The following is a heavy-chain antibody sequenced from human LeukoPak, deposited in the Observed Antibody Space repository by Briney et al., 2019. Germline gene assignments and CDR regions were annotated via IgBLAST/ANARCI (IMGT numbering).Heavy chain of an antibody. Sequence: SETLSLTCTVSGGSISSYYWSWIRQPAGKGLEWIGRIYTSGSTNYNPSLKSRVTMSVDTSKNQFSLKLSSVTAADTAVYYCGRMKVRGVIITFLGGGSFDYWGQGTLVTVSS. CDR3: GRMKVRGVIITFLGGGSFDY. D-gene: IGHD3-10*01. CDR1: GGSISSYY. J-gene: IGHJ4*02. V-gene: IGHV4-4*07. CDR2: IYTSGST.